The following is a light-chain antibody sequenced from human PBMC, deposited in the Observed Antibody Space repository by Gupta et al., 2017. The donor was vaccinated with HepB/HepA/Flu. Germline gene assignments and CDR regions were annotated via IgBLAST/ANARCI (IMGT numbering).Light chain of an antibody. CDR1: QSISSY. CDR2: DAS. V-gene: IGKV1-39*01. Sequence: DIQMTQSPSSLSASVGDRVTITCRASQSISSYLNWYQQKPGKAPKLLIYDASSVQSGVPSRFSGSGSGTDFTLTISSRQPEDFATYYCQQSDSTPRTFGQGTKVEIK. CDR3: QQSDSTPRT. J-gene: IGKJ1*01.